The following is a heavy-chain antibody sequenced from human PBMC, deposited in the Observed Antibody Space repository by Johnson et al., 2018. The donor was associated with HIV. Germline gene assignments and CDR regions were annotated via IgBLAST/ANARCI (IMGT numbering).Heavy chain of an antibody. D-gene: IGHD3-22*01. CDR2: IKSKTDGGTT. CDR1: RFTFSNAW. J-gene: IGHJ3*02. CDR3: TTDFSDYDSSGTGGDI. V-gene: IGHV3-15*01. Sequence: VQLVESGGGLVKPGGSLRLSCAASRFTFSNAWMSWVRQAPGKGLEWVGRIKSKTDGGTTDYAAPVKGRFTISRDNSKNTLYLQMNSLKTEDTAVYYCTTDFSDYDSSGTGGDIWGQGTLVTVSS.